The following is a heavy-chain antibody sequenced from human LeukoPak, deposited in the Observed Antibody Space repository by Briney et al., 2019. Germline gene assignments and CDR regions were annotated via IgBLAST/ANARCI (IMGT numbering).Heavy chain of an antibody. CDR2: IYHSGST. J-gene: IGHJ5*02. CDR3: ARNDSSGYYYKVYNWFDP. Sequence: PSETLSLTCTVSGDSISGYYWSWIRQPPGKGLEWIGSIYHSGSTYYNPSLKSRVTISVDTSKNQFSLKLSSVTAADTAVYYCARNDSSGYYYKVYNWFDPWGQGTLVTVSS. D-gene: IGHD3-22*01. V-gene: IGHV4-38-2*02. CDR1: GDSISGYY.